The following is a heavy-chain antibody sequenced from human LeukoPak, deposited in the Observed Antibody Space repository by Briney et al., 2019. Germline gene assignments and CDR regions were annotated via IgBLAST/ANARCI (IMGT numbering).Heavy chain of an antibody. J-gene: IGHJ5*02. CDR2: ISAYNGNT. CDR3: AREMRSCSSTSCYVFDP. D-gene: IGHD2-2*01. Sequence: ASVKVSCKASGYTFTSYGISWVRQAPGQGLEWMGGISAYNGNTKYAQKLQGRVTMTTDTSTSTAYMELRSLRSDDTAVYYCAREMRSCSSTSCYVFDPWGQGTLVTVSS. V-gene: IGHV1-18*01. CDR1: GYTFTSYG.